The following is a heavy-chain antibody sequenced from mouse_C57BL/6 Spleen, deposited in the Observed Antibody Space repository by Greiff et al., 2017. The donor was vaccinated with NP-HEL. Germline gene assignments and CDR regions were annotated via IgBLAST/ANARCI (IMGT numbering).Heavy chain of an antibody. J-gene: IGHJ4*01. V-gene: IGHV1-81*01. Sequence: QVTLKESGAELARPGASVKLSCKASGYTFTSYGISWVKQRTGQGLEWIGEIYPRSGNTYYNEKFKGKATLTADKSSSTAYMELRSLTSEDSAVYFCARGGYYGAMDYWGQGTSVTVSS. CDR1: GYTFTSYG. CDR2: IYPRSGNT. D-gene: IGHD1-1*01. CDR3: ARGGYYGAMDY.